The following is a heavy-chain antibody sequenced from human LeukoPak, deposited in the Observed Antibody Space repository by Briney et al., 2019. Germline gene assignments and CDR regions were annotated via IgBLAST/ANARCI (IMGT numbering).Heavy chain of an antibody. V-gene: IGHV4-34*01. D-gene: IGHD2-21*01. CDR3: ARGYFTRSWFDP. J-gene: IGHJ5*02. Sequence: SETLSLTCAVYGGSLIGYYWSWIRQTPGKGLEGIGEINHSGSTNYNPSLKSRVTISVDTSKNQFSLKLSSVTAADTAVYYCARGYFTRSWFDPWGQGTLVTVSS. CDR1: GGSLIGYY. CDR2: INHSGST.